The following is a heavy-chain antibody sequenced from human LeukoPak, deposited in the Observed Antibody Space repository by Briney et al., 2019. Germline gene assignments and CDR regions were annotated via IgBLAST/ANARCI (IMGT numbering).Heavy chain of an antibody. CDR2: IKQDGSEK. CDR3: ARDIRAAVAGPHDAFDI. J-gene: IGHJ3*02. D-gene: IGHD6-19*01. CDR1: GFTFSSYW. Sequence: PGGSLRLSCAASGFTFSSYWMSWVRQAPGKGLEWVANIKQDGSEKYYVDSVKGRFTISRDNAKNSLYLQMNSLRAEDTAVYYCARDIRAAVAGPHDAFDIWGQGTMVTVSS. V-gene: IGHV3-7*01.